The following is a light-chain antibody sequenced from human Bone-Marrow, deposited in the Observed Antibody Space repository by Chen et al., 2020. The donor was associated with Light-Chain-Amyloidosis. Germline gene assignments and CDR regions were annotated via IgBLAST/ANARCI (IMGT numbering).Light chain of an antibody. Sequence: QSALTQPAPVSGSPGQSITISCSGTNSDVGGDNHVSWYQQHPDKAPKLMIYEVTNRPPWVPDRFSGSKSDNTASRTISGLQAEDEADYFCSSYTITNTLVFGSGTRVTVL. CDR3: SSYTITNTLV. V-gene: IGLV2-14*01. CDR2: EVT. CDR1: NSDVGGDNH. J-gene: IGLJ1*01.